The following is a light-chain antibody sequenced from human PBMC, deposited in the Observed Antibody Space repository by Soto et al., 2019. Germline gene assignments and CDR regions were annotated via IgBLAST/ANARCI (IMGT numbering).Light chain of an antibody. V-gene: IGLV1-51*01. Sequence: QSVLTQPPSVSAAPGQKVTISCSGSISNIGNNYVSWYQQLPGTAPKLLIYDNNKRPSRIPDRFSGSKSGTSATLGITGLQIGAAANYYWETGNSRLGFVFFGTGPK. CDR3: ETGNSRLGFVF. CDR2: DNN. CDR1: ISNIGNNY. J-gene: IGLJ1*01.